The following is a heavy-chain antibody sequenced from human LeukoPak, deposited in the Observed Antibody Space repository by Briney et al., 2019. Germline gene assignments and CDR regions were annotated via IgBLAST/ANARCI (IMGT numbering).Heavy chain of an antibody. CDR3: ARGPPRGKYYYMDV. J-gene: IGHJ6*03. CDR2: IGTASDT. D-gene: IGHD1-1*01. Sequence: TGGSLRLSCAAAGFTLSSFDMHLVLQPTGQSLEWVSTIGTASDTYYPGSVEGRFTLSRDNAKNSLYLQMNSLTAGDTAVYYCARGPPRGKYYYMDVWGKGTTVTVSS. V-gene: IGHV3-13*01. CDR1: GFTLSSFD.